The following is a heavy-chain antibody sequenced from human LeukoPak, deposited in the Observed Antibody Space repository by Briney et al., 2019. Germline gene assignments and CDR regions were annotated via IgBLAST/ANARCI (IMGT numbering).Heavy chain of an antibody. CDR2: IYYSGST. CDR1: GGSISSYY. V-gene: IGHV4-59*01. CDR3: ARERWAAAVNFYYYMAV. J-gene: IGHJ6*03. D-gene: IGHD6-13*01. Sequence: SETLSLTCTVSGGSISSYYWSWIRQPPGKGLEWIGYIYYSGSTNYNPSLKSRVTISVDTSKNQFSLKLSSVTAAAPAGYYCARERWAAAVNFYYYMAVGGKGTTVTVSS.